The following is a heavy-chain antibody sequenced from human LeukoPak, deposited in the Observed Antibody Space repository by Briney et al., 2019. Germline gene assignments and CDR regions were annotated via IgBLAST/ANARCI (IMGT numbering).Heavy chain of an antibody. CDR2: ISASGSNT. V-gene: IGHV3-23*01. Sequence: PGGSLRLSCAASGFIFGNYAMAWVRQAPGKGLEWVSGISASGSNTYYAGSVRGRFTVSRDNSKNTLYLQMNNLRAEDTAIYYCAKSRRVHDAFDIWGQGTLVTVSS. D-gene: IGHD1-1*01. CDR3: AKSRRVHDAFDI. J-gene: IGHJ3*02. CDR1: GFIFGNYA.